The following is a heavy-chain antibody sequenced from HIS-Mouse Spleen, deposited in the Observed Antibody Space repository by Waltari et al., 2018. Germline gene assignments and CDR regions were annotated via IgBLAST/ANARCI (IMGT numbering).Heavy chain of an antibody. CDR1: GGPISSSGYY. V-gene: IGHV4-39*07. J-gene: IGHJ2*01. D-gene: IGHD6-13*01. CDR3: AREIPYSSSWYDWYFDL. Sequence: QLQLQESGPGLVKPSETLSLTCPVSGGPISSSGYYWGWIRQPPGKGLEWIGSIYYSGSTYYNPSLKSRVTISVDTSKNQFSLKLSSVTAADTAVYYCAREIPYSSSWYDWYFDLWGRGTLVTVSS. CDR2: IYYSGST.